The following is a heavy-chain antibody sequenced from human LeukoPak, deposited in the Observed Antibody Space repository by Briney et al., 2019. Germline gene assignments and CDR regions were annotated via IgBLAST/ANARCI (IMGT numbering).Heavy chain of an antibody. CDR2: INPDDSDT. V-gene: IGHV5-51*01. Sequence: GESLKISCKGSGYRFTNYWIGWVRQMPGKGLEWMGIINPDDSDTRYSPSFRGQASMSADKSISTAYLQWSSLKASDTAMYYCARHVKDSTSSRQFDPWGRGTLVTVSS. J-gene: IGHJ5*02. CDR1: GYRFTNYW. CDR3: ARHVKDSTSSRQFDP. D-gene: IGHD2/OR15-2a*01.